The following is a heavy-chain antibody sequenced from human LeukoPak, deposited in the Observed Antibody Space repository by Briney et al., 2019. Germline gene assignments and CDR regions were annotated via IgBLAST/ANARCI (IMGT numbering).Heavy chain of an antibody. J-gene: IGHJ1*01. Sequence: QPGRSLRLSCAASGFTFSSYGMHWVRQTPGKGLEWVAVISYGGSNKYYADSVKGRFTISRDNSKNTLYLQMNSLRAEDTAVYYCAKVDADYGATRGDFQHWGQGTLVTVSS. V-gene: IGHV3-30*18. CDR3: AKVDADYGATRGDFQH. CDR2: ISYGGSNK. D-gene: IGHD4-17*01. CDR1: GFTFSSYG.